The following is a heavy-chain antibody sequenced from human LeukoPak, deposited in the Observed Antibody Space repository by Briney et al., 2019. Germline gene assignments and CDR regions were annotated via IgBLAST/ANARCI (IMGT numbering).Heavy chain of an antibody. CDR3: ARDRHVSRLTGYYITHFLLDY. CDR1: GFTFSSYA. V-gene: IGHV3-30*04. J-gene: IGHJ4*02. CDR2: ISYDGSNE. Sequence: GGSLRLSCAASGFTFSSYAMHWVRQAPGKGLEGVAVISYDGSNEYYADCVKGRFTISRDNSKNTPYLQMNRLRAEDTAVYYCARDRHVSRLTGYYITHFLLDYWGQGTLVTVSS. D-gene: IGHD3-9*01.